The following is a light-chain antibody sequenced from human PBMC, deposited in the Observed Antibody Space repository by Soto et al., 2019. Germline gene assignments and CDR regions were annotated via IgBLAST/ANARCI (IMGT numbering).Light chain of an antibody. J-gene: IGKJ1*01. CDR2: DTS. CDR1: FSTSY. CDR3: QQYSNWPT. Sequence: EIVLTQSPGTLSLSPGERATLSCRASFSTSYLAWFQQIPGQAPRFLIFDTSTRATGIPVRFSGSGSGTEFTLTIRSLQSEDFAVYYCQQYSNWPTFGQGTKVDIK. V-gene: IGKV3-15*01.